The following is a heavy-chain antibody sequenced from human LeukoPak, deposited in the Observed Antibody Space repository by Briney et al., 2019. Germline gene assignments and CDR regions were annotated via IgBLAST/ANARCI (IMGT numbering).Heavy chain of an antibody. D-gene: IGHD6-13*01. V-gene: IGHV4-59*08. CDR2: IYYSGST. J-gene: IGHJ4*02. CDR3: AKAAAAEGRYFDY. Sequence: SETLSLTCTVSGGSISSYYWSWIRQPPGKGLEWIGYIYYSGSTNYNPSLKSRVTISVDTSKNQFSLKLSSVNAADTAVYYCAKAAAAEGRYFDYWGQGTLVTVSS. CDR1: GGSISSYY.